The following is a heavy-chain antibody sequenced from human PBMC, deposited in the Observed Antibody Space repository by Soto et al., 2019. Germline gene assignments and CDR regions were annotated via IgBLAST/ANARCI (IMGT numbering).Heavy chain of an antibody. CDR2: IYYSGST. Sequence: SETLSLTCTVSGGSFSSGIYYWIWIRQPPGKGLEWIGYIYYSGSTNYNPSLKSRATISVDTSKNQFSLKLSSVTAADTAVYYCARVISSAWPYYFDYWGQGTLVTVSS. CDR3: ARVISSAWPYYFDY. V-gene: IGHV4-61*01. J-gene: IGHJ4*02. D-gene: IGHD6-19*01. CDR1: GGSFSSGIYY.